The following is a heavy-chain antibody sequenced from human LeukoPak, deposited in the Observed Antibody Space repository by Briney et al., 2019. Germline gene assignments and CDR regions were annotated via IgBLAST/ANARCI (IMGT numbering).Heavy chain of an antibody. CDR3: ARGLRPRLGSSIDY. D-gene: IGHD6-19*01. CDR2: IIPIFGTA. V-gene: IGHV1-69*13. CDR1: GGTFSSYA. Sequence: GASVKVSCKASGGTFSSYAISWVRQAPGQGLEWMGGIIPIFGTANYAQKFQGRVTITADESTSTVYMELSSLRSEDTAAYYCARGLRPRLGSSIDYWGQGTLVTVSS. J-gene: IGHJ4*02.